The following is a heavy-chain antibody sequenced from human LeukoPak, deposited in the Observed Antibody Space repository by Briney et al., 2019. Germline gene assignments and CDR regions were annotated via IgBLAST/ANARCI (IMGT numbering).Heavy chain of an antibody. J-gene: IGHJ3*02. CDR1: GFTFSSYW. V-gene: IGHV3-7*01. Sequence: GGSLRLSCAASGFTFSSYWMSWVRQAPGKGLEWVANIKQDGSEKYYVDSVKGRFTISRDNAKNSLYLQMNSLRAEDTAVYYCARDFSRYFDWFRAVDDAFDIWGQGTMVTVSS. CDR2: IKQDGSEK. D-gene: IGHD3-9*01. CDR3: ARDFSRYFDWFRAVDDAFDI.